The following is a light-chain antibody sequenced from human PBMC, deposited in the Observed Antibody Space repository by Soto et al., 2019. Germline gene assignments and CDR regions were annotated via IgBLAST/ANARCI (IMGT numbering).Light chain of an antibody. CDR2: AAS. CDR1: QGISSY. CDR3: QQLISYPLT. V-gene: IGKV1-9*01. J-gene: IGKJ4*01. Sequence: IQLTQSPSSLSASVGDRVTITCRASQGISSYLTWYQQKPGKAPTLLIYAASTLQSGVPSRFSGSGSGTDFTLTISSLQPEDFATYHCQQLISYPLTFGGGTKVEIK.